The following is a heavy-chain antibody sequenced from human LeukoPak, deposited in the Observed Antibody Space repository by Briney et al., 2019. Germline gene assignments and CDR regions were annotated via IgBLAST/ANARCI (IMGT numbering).Heavy chain of an antibody. V-gene: IGHV3-53*01. D-gene: IGHD2-21*02. CDR2: IYRDGTT. CDR3: ARGGGAYCGGDCRRTFDY. Sequence: SGGSLRLSCATSGLTVSTDYMSWVRQAPEKGLEWVSVIYRDGTTYYADSVKGRFTISRDSSQNTLYLQMNSLRAYDTAVYYCARGGGAYCGGDCRRTFDYWGQGTLVTVSS. CDR1: GLTVSTDY. J-gene: IGHJ4*02.